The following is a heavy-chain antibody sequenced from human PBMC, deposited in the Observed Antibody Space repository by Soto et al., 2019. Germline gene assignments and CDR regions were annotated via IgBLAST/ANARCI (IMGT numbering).Heavy chain of an antibody. CDR3: ARDVYGDYSYYYYYYMDV. CDR1: GFTFSSYW. V-gene: IGHV3-74*01. Sequence: GGSLRLSCAASGFTFSSYWMHWVRQAPGKGLVWVSRINSDGSSTSYADSVKGRFTISRDNAKNTLYLQMNSLRAEDTAVYYCARDVYGDYSYYYYYYMDVWGKGTTVTVSS. D-gene: IGHD4-17*01. J-gene: IGHJ6*03. CDR2: INSDGSST.